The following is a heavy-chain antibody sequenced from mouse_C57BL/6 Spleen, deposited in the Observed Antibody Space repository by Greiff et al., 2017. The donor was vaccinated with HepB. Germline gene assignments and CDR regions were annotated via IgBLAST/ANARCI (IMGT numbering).Heavy chain of an antibody. V-gene: IGHV15-2*01. CDR3: ARPAITTVVATRYFDV. J-gene: IGHJ1*03. CDR2: ILPSIGRT. Sequence: VKLQESGSELRSPGSSVKLSCKDFDSEVFPIAYMSWVRQKPGHGFEWIGGILPSIGRTIYGEKFEDKATLDADTLSNTAYLELNSLTSEDSAIYYCARPAITTVVATRYFDVWGTGTTVTVSS. CDR1: DSEVFPIAY. D-gene: IGHD1-1*01.